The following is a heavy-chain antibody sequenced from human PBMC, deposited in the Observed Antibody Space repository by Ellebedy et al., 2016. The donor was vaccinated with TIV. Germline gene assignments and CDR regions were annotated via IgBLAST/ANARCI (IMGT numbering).Heavy chain of an antibody. CDR1: GFTISDYW. CDR2: IKSDGSST. Sequence: PGGSLRLSCAASGFTISDYWMHSVRQTPGTGLVWVSRIKSDGSSTGYADSVKGRITISRDNVKNTLYLQMNSLIAEDTAVYYCAREGPEVGLTPSDAFDIWGQGTMVTVSS. V-gene: IGHV3-74*01. CDR3: AREGPEVGLTPSDAFDI. D-gene: IGHD1-26*01. J-gene: IGHJ3*02.